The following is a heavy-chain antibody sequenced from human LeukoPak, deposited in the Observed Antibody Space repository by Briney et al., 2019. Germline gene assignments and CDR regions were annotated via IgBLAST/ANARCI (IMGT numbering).Heavy chain of an antibody. CDR2: INPNSGGT. Sequence: ASVKVSCKASGYTFTGYYMHWVRQAPGQGLEWMGWINPNSGGTNYAQKFQGRVTMTRDTSISTAYMELSRLRSDDTAVYYCARDRVIIVGATYYYYYYGMDVWGQGTTVTVSS. CDR3: ARDRVIIVGATYYYYYYGMDV. D-gene: IGHD1-26*01. V-gene: IGHV1-2*02. J-gene: IGHJ6*02. CDR1: GYTFTGYY.